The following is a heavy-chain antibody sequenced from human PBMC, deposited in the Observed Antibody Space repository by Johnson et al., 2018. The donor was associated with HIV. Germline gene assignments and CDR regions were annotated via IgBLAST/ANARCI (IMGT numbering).Heavy chain of an antibody. Sequence: VQLVESGGGVVQPGRSLRLSCATSGFTFSSYAMHWVRQAPGKGLEWVAVISYDGSNKYYADSVKGRFSISRDNSKNTLYLQMNSLRAEDTAVYYCAKGFYYNFWSAFDAFDIWGQGTMVTVS. CDR3: AKGFYYNFWSAFDAFDI. J-gene: IGHJ3*02. V-gene: IGHV3-30*04. CDR1: GFTFSSYA. D-gene: IGHD3-3*01. CDR2: ISYDGSNK.